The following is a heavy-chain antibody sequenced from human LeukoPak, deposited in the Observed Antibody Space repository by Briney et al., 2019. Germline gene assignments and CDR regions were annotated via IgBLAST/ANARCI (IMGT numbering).Heavy chain of an antibody. Sequence: GGSLRLSCAASGFTFSSYAMSWVRQAPGKGLEWVSAISGSGGSTYYADSVKGRFTTSRDNSKNTLYLQMNSLRAEDTAVYYCAAAGTGNWFDPWGQGTLVTVSS. V-gene: IGHV3-23*01. CDR3: AAAGTGNWFDP. D-gene: IGHD6-13*01. CDR1: GFTFSSYA. J-gene: IGHJ5*02. CDR2: ISGSGGST.